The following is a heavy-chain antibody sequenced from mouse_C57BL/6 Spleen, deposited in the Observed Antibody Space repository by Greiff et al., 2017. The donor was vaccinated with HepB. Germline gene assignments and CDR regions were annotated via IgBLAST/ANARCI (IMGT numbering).Heavy chain of an antibody. Sequence: EVKLVESGGGLVKPGGSLKLSCAASGFTFSDYGMHWVRQAPEKGLEWVAYISSGSSTIYYADTVKGRFTISRDNAKNTLFLQMTSLRSEDTAMYYCARPFTTVYYAMDYWGQGTSVTVSS. D-gene: IGHD1-1*01. J-gene: IGHJ4*01. CDR1: GFTFSDYG. CDR2: ISSGSSTI. V-gene: IGHV5-17*01. CDR3: ARPFTTVYYAMDY.